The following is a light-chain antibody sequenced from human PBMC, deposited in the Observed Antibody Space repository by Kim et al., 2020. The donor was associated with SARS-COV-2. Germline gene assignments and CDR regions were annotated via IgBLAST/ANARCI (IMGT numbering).Light chain of an antibody. CDR3: QSYNSWLDGLGV. V-gene: IGLV1-40*01. J-gene: IGLJ2*01. CDR1: RSNIGAGYD. Sequence: QSVLAQPPSVSGAPGQRVTISCAGRRSNIGAGYDVNWYQQLPGAAPRLLIYANINRPSGVPDRFSASTSVTSASLTITELRAEDEADYYCQSYNSWLDGLGVFGGWTQLTVL. CDR2: ANI.